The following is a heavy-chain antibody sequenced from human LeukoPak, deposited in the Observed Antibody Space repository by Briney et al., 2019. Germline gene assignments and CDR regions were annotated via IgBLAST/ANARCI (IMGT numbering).Heavy chain of an antibody. D-gene: IGHD6-13*01. CDR2: IHFSPGYT. V-gene: IGHV3-23*01. Sequence: GGSLRLSCPSSGFTFSSYAMSWVRQAPGKGLEWVSHIHFSPGYTYYADSVKGRFTISRDNSKNMLYLQMSSLRAEDTAVYYCAKGCTAAWYDFAYWGQGTLVTVSS. CDR1: GFTFSSYA. J-gene: IGHJ4*02. CDR3: AKGCTAAWYDFAY.